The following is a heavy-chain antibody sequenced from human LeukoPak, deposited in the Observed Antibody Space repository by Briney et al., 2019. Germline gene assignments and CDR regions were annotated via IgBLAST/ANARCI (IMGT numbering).Heavy chain of an antibody. CDR2: INHSGST. J-gene: IGHJ4*02. CDR1: GGSFSGYY. CDR3: ARARGGDDLWSGYFFDY. Sequence: SETLSLTCAYYGGSFSGYYWSWIRQPPGKGLEWIGEINHSGSTNYNPSLKSRVTISVDTSKNQFSLKLSSVTAADTAVYYCARARGGDDLWSGYFFDYWGQGTLVTVSS. V-gene: IGHV4-34*01. D-gene: IGHD3-3*01.